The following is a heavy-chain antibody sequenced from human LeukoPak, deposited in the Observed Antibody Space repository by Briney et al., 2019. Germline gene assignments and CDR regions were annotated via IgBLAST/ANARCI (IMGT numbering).Heavy chain of an antibody. CDR3: ARVLESEMATIGATDY. CDR1: GFTFSSYS. Sequence: GGSLRLSCAASGFTFSSYSMNWARQAPGKGLEWVSSISSSSSYIYYADSVKGRFTISRDNAKNSLYLQMNSLRAEDTAVYYCARVLESEMATIGATDYWGQGTLVTVSS. D-gene: IGHD5-24*01. CDR2: ISSSSSYI. J-gene: IGHJ4*02. V-gene: IGHV3-21*01.